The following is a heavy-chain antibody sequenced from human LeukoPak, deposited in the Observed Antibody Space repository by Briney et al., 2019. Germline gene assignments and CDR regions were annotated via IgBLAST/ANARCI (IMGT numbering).Heavy chain of an antibody. CDR2: ISYDGSNK. Sequence: PGRSLRLSCAASGFTFSSYAMHWVRQAPGKGLEWVAVISYDGSNKYYADSVKGRFTISRDNSKNTLYLQMNSLRAEDTAVYYCARDQYCSGGSCYSDYWGQGTLVTVSS. J-gene: IGHJ4*02. CDR3: ARDQYCSGGSCYSDY. CDR1: GFTFSSYA. V-gene: IGHV3-30*14. D-gene: IGHD2-15*01.